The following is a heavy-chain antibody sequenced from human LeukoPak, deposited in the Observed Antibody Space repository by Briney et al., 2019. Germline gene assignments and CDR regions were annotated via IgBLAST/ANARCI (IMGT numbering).Heavy chain of an antibody. D-gene: IGHD5-24*01. CDR1: GYSISSGYY. CDR3: ASHRDGYNF. CDR2: IYYSGST. Sequence: KPSETLSLTCAVSGYSISSGYYWGWIRQPPGKGLEWIGYIYYSGSTNYNPSLKSRVTISVDTSKNQFSLKLSSVTAADTAVYYCASHRDGYNFWGQGTLVTVSS. V-gene: IGHV4-61*01. J-gene: IGHJ4*02.